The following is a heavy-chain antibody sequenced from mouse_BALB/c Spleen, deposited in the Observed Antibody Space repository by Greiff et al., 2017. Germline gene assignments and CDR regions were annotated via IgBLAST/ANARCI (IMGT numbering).Heavy chain of an antibody. J-gene: IGHJ2*01. D-gene: IGHD1-1*01. V-gene: IGHV1-67*01. Sequence: VKLQESGPELVRPGVSVKISCKGSGYTFTDYAMHWVKQSHAKSLEWIGVISTYYGNTNYNQKFKGKATMTVDKSSSTAYMELARLTSEDSAIYYCAREGSLITTVVAYYFDYWGQGTTLTVSS. CDR2: ISTYYGNT. CDR3: AREGSLITTVVAYYFDY. CDR1: GYTFTDYA.